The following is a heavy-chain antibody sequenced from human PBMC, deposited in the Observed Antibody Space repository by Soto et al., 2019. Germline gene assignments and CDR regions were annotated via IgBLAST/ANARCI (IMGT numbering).Heavy chain of an antibody. V-gene: IGHV1-18*04. J-gene: IGHJ5*02. Sequence: QVQLVQSGAEVKKPGASVKVSCKASGYTFTSYGISWVRQAPGQGLEWRGWISAYNGNTNYAQKLQGRVTMTTDTSTSTAYMELRSLRSDDTAVYDCARDDRGIMVRGVPNWFDPWGQGTLVTVSS. CDR3: ARDDRGIMVRGVPNWFDP. D-gene: IGHD3-10*01. CDR1: GYTFTSYG. CDR2: ISAYNGNT.